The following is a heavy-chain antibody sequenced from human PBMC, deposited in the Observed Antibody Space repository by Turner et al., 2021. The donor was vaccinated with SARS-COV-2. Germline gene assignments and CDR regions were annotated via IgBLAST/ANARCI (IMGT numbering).Heavy chain of an antibody. CDR1: GFTFSSYG. V-gene: IGHV3-30*18. Sequence: QVQLVESGGGVAQPGRSLRLSCAASGFTFSSYGMHWVRQAPGKGLEWMAVISSDGSNKYYADSVKGRFTISRDNSKNTLYLQMSSLRAEDTAVYYCAKCGYQYYHYYYMDVWGKGTTVTVSS. D-gene: IGHD6-25*01. J-gene: IGHJ6*03. CDR2: ISSDGSNK. CDR3: AKCGYQYYHYYYMDV.